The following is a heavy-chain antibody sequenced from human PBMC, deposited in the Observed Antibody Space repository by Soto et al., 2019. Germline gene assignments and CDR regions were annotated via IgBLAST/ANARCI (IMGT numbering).Heavy chain of an antibody. Sequence: QVQLQESGPGLVKPSGTLSLTCTISGGSISSSNWWSWVRQPPGKGLEWIGESYHSGKTNYNPSLESRGAISVDTSNNQYPLNLTPVTAADTAVYYCAGLVGYGYWGQGTLVSVSP. CDR1: GGSISSSNW. CDR3: AGLVGYGY. J-gene: IGHJ4*02. CDR2: SYHSGKT. V-gene: IGHV4-4*02. D-gene: IGHD3-16*01.